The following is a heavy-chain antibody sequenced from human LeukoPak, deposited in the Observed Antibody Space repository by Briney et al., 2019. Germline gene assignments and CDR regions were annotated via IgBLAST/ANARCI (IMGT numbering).Heavy chain of an antibody. CDR3: AKGDYYDSSGYYPDAAFDI. CDR1: GFTFSSYA. V-gene: IGHV3-23*01. J-gene: IGHJ3*02. Sequence: GGSLRLSCAASGFTFSSYAMSWVRQAPGKGLEWVSAISGSGGSTYYADSVKGRFTISRDNSKNTLYLQMNSLRAEDTAVYYCAKGDYYDSSGYYPDAAFDIWGQGTVVTVSS. D-gene: IGHD3-22*01. CDR2: ISGSGGST.